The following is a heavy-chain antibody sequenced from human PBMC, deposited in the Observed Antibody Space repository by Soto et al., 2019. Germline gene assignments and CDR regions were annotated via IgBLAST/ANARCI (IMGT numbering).Heavy chain of an antibody. J-gene: IGHJ1*01. V-gene: IGHV3-23*01. Sequence: GGSLRLSCAASGFTFSSYDMSWVRQAPGKGLEWVSAISGSGGSTYYADSVKGRFTISRDNSKNTLYLQMSSLRADDTAVHHCAKDRRAGGNYGFYSDFWGRGPLVTSSS. CDR3: AKDRRAGGNYGFYSDF. CDR2: ISGSGGST. CDR1: GFTFSSYD. D-gene: IGHD1-7*01.